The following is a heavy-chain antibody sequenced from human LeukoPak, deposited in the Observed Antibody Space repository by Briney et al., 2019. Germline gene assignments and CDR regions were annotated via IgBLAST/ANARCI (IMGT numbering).Heavy chain of an antibody. V-gene: IGHV3-23*01. D-gene: IGHD3-10*01. CDR2: ISGSGGYT. CDR1: GFTFSIYA. CDR3: ARALWFGEFLFDY. J-gene: IGHJ4*02. Sequence: GGSLRLSCAASGFTFSIYAMSWVRQAPGKGLEWVSAISGSGGYTYSADSVKGRFTISRDNSKNTLYLQMNSLRAEDTAVYYCARALWFGEFLFDYWGQGTLVTVSS.